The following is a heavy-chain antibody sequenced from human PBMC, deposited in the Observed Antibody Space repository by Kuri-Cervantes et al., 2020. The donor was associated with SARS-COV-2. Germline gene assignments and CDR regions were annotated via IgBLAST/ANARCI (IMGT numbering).Heavy chain of an antibody. CDR1: GFTFGDYA. Sequence: GESLKISCPASGFTFGDYAMSWVRQAPGKGLEWVGFIRSKAYGGTTEYAASVKGRFTISRDDSKSIAYLQMNSLKTEDTAVYYCTRESLGYCTNGVCPAVAFDIWGQGTMVTVSS. V-gene: IGHV3-49*04. CDR3: TRESLGYCTNGVCPAVAFDI. J-gene: IGHJ3*02. D-gene: IGHD2-8*01. CDR2: IRSKAYGGTT.